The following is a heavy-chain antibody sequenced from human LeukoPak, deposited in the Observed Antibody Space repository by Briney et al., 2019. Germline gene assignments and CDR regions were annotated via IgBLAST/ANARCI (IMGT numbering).Heavy chain of an antibody. Sequence: PGGSLRISCAASGFAFSSYSMNWVRQAPGKGLEWVSYISSSSSTIYYADSVKGRFTISRDNAKNSLYLQMNSLRAEDTAVYYCARNYYGSGSYFDYWGQGTLATVSS. J-gene: IGHJ4*02. CDR3: ARNYYGSGSYFDY. CDR1: GFAFSSYS. D-gene: IGHD3-10*01. V-gene: IGHV3-48*01. CDR2: ISSSSSTI.